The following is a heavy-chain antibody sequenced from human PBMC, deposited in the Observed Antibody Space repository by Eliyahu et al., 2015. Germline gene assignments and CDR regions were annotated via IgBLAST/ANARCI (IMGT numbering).Heavy chain of an antibody. D-gene: IGHD4-23*01. CDR3: ARGVVTHNFDY. J-gene: IGHJ4*02. CDR1: GGSISSGSYY. Sequence: QVQLQESGPGLVKPSQTLSLTCTVPGGSISSGSYYWSWIRQPARKGLEWIGRIYTSGSTNYNPSLKSRVTISVDTSKNQFSLKLSSVTAADTAVYYCARGVVTHNFDYWGQGTLVTVSS. CDR2: IYTSGST. V-gene: IGHV4-61*02.